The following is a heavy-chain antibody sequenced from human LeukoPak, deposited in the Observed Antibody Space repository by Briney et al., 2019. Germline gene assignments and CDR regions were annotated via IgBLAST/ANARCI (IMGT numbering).Heavy chain of an antibody. D-gene: IGHD3-9*01. J-gene: IGHJ4*02. CDR1: GFTFSTYP. CDR3: ARAHDTTGYYHYFDS. CDR2: ISYHGSND. Sequence: PGGSLRLSCEASGFTFSTYPMHWLRQPPDKGLEWVAMISYHGSNDYYADSVKGRFNISRDNSKNSLYLQMNNPRVEDTAIYYCARAHDTTGYYHYFDSWGQGTLVTVSS. V-gene: IGHV3-30*03.